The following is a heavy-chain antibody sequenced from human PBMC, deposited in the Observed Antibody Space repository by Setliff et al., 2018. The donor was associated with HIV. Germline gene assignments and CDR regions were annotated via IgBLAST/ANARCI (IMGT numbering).Heavy chain of an antibody. D-gene: IGHD5-12*01. Sequence: GGSLSLSCSTSGFSFNYYDMHWVRQATGKGLGYVSAISTSGTTTYYADSVKGRFTISRDNSKNMIYLQMSSLRIEDTAVYYCVPEGRRDGYKSLAYWGQGTLVTVSS. CDR1: GFSFNYYD. J-gene: IGHJ4*02. V-gene: IGHV3-64D*09. CDR2: ISTSGTTT. CDR3: VPEGRRDGYKSLAY.